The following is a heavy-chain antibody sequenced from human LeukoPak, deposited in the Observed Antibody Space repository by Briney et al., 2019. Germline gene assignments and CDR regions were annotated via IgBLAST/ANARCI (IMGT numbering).Heavy chain of an antibody. CDR2: FYPGDSDT. J-gene: IGHJ4*02. V-gene: IGHV5-51*01. D-gene: IGHD3-10*01. CDR3: ASLGASYYFDY. CDR1: GYSFTSNW. Sequence: GESLKISCKGSGYSFTSNWIGWVRQLPGKGRQGLGIFYPGDSDTRYSPSVTGQVTISTDKSISTAYLQWSSLKASDTAMYYCASLGASYYFDYWGQGTLVTVSS.